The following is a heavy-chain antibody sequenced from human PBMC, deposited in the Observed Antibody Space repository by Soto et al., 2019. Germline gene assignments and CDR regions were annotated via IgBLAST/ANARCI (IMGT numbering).Heavy chain of an antibody. D-gene: IGHD4-17*01. V-gene: IGHV1-69*08. CDR1: GGTFSSHT. CDR2: IIPALGTA. Sequence: QDQLVQSGAEVKKPGSSVKVSCKASGGTFSSHTFSWVRQAPGQGLEWMGRIIPALGTATYAQKFQGRVPITADESATTVYMELNSLRSEDTAVNYCARPDFGDYWYFDLWGRGTLVTVSS. CDR3: ARPDFGDYWYFDL. J-gene: IGHJ2*01.